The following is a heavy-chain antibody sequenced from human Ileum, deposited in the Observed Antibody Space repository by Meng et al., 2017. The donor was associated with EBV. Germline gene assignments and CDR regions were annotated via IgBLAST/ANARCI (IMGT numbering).Heavy chain of an antibody. Sequence: VRWVESGGGLVQPGGSLRLSFASSGLTFSSYVMHWVRQAPGKGLVWVSRISHDGSNTMYADSVKGRFTVSRDNAKNTLYVQMNNLRAEDTAVYYCTTDTRFRIDSWGQGTLVTVSS. D-gene: IGHD2-21*01. CDR1: GLTFSSYV. CDR3: TTDTRFRIDS. J-gene: IGHJ4*02. CDR2: ISHDGSNT. V-gene: IGHV3-74*03.